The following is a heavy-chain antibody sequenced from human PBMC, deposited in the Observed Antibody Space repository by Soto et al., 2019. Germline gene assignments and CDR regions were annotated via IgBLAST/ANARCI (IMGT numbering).Heavy chain of an antibody. CDR3: ARGGTSTTRRYDY. CDR1: GCSFTSYW. J-gene: IGHJ4*02. V-gene: IGHV5-51*01. CDR2: IYPDDSDT. D-gene: IGHD1-1*01. Sequence: LGESLKISCKTSGCSFTSYWIAWVRQMPGEGLEWMGIIYPDDSDTRYSASFQGQVTISADKSITTAYLQWRSLRASDTAMYFCARGGTSTTRRYDYWGQGTLVTVSS.